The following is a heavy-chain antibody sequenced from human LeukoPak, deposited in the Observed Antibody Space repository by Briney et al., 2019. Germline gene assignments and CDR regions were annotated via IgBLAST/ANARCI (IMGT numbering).Heavy chain of an antibody. D-gene: IGHD5-12*01. V-gene: IGHV4-59*01. CDR3: ARGDSGYDPHRRGVDYFDY. CDR2: IYYSGST. Sequence: SETLSLTCTASGGSISSYYWSWIRQPPGKGLEWIGYIYYSGSTNYNPSLKSRVTISVDTSKNQFSLKLSSVTAADTAVYYCARGDSGYDPHRRGVDYFDYWGQGTLVTVSS. J-gene: IGHJ4*02. CDR1: GGSISSYY.